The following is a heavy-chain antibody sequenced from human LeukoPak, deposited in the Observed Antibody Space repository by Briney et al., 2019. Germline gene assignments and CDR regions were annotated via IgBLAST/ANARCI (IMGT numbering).Heavy chain of an antibody. Sequence: SETLSLTCTVSGGSISSYYWSWVRQPPGKGLEWIGYIYYTGNTNYNPSLKSRVTISVDTSKNQFSLNLSSVTAADTAIYYCARLGGATSPFGYWGQGTLVTVSS. J-gene: IGHJ4*02. CDR3: ARLGGATSPFGY. D-gene: IGHD1-26*01. V-gene: IGHV4-59*08. CDR1: GGSISSYY. CDR2: IYYTGNT.